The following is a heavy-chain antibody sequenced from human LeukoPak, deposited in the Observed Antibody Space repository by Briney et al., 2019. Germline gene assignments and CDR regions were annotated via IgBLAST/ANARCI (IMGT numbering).Heavy chain of an antibody. D-gene: IGHD3-3*01. V-gene: IGHV4-34*12. CDR3: ASGFLGRPWRPTDYYYYMDV. J-gene: IGHJ6*03. CDR2: MMHNVST. CDR1: GGSFRCYY. Sequence: SETLSLTCGVNGGSFRCYYWTWIRQSPGKGGEWIGEMMHNVSTKYNPSLERRLSLSLDPSNNPFSLRLSSVPAADTAVYYCASGFLGRPWRPTDYYYYMDVWGAGTTVTASS.